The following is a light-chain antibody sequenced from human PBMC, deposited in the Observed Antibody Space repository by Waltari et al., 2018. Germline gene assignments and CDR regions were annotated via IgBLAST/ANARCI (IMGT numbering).Light chain of an antibody. V-gene: IGKV3-20*01. CDR3: QQYGNSPPT. CDR2: GAS. CDR1: QSVSHNY. J-gene: IGKJ1*01. Sequence: SCRASQSVSHNYLAWYQQKPGQTPRLLIFGASSRATGIPDRFSGSGSGSDYTLTVSRLDPEDFAGYCQQYGNSPPTFGQGTKVEV.